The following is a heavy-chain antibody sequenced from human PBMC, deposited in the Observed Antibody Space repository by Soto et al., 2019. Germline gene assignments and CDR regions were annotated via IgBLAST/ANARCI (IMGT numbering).Heavy chain of an antibody. CDR3: ARSGILFEAGMDAFDI. D-gene: IGHD3-10*01. Sequence: QVQLQESGPGLVKPSETLSLTCTVSGGSISSYYWSWIRQPPGKGLEWIGYIYYSGSTNYNPSLKSRVTISVDTSKNQFSLKLSSVTAADTAVYYCARSGILFEAGMDAFDIWGQGTMVTVSS. CDR2: IYYSGST. J-gene: IGHJ3*02. V-gene: IGHV4-59*01. CDR1: GGSISSYY.